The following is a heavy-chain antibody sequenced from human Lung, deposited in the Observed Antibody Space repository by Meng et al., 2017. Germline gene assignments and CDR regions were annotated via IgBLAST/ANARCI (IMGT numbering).Heavy chain of an antibody. D-gene: IGHD2-2*01. CDR1: GGIFSNYV. CDR3: AKKAGDCITTTCYSLDY. Sequence: SVKVSCKALGGIFSNYVIGWVRQAPGQGLEWMGGINAYFGTTNHAQKFRNRVTITSDESTSTIYMELTRLTSEDTAVYFCAKKAGDCITTTCYSLDYWGQGTLVTVSS. J-gene: IGHJ4*02. V-gene: IGHV1-69*13. CDR2: INAYFGTT.